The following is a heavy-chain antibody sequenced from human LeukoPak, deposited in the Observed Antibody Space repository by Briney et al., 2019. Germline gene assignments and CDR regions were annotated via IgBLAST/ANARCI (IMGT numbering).Heavy chain of an antibody. CDR1: GFTFSSYE. V-gene: IGHV3-48*03. D-gene: IGHD6-19*01. CDR3: ARDLFSIAVADSPFDY. J-gene: IGHJ4*02. CDR2: ISSSGSTI. Sequence: KPGGSLRLSCAASGFTFSSYEMNWVRQAPGKGLGWVSYISSSGSTIYYADSVKGRLTISRDNAKNSLYLQMNSLRAEDTAFYYCARDLFSIAVADSPFDYWGQGTLVTVSS.